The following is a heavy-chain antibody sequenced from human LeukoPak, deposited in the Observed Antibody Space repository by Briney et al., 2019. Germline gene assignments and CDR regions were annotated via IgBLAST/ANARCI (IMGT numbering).Heavy chain of an antibody. CDR1: GFTFSSYG. Sequence: PGGSLRLSCAASGFTFSSYGMHWVRQAPGKGLEWVSAISGSGGSTYYADSVKGRFTISRDNSKNTLYLQMNSLRAEDTAVYYCANAPWERNWNSDIASGGGRIDYWGQGTLVTVSS. CDR3: ANAPWERNWNSDIASGGGRIDY. J-gene: IGHJ4*02. CDR2: ISGSGGST. D-gene: IGHD1-7*01. V-gene: IGHV3-23*01.